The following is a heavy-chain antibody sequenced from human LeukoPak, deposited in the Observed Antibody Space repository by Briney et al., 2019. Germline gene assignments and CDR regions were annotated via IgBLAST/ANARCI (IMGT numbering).Heavy chain of an antibody. D-gene: IGHD3-22*01. V-gene: IGHV4-34*01. CDR3: ARVPGYYDSSGYYSYYFDY. CDR2: INHSGST. Sequence: SETLSLTCAVYGGSFSGYYWSWIRQPPGKGLEWIGEINHSGSTNYNPSLKRRVTISVDTSKNQFSLKLSSVTAADTAVYYCARVPGYYDSSGYYSYYFDYWGQGTLVTVSS. CDR1: GGSFSGYY. J-gene: IGHJ4*02.